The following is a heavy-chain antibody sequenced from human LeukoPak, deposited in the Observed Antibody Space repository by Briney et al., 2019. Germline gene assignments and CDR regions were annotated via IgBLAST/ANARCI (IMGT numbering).Heavy chain of an antibody. D-gene: IGHD3-22*01. CDR2: IIPILGIA. J-gene: IGHJ5*02. Sequence: ASVKVSCKASGCTFSSYAISWVRQAPVQGLEWMGRIIPILGIANYAQKFQGRVTITADKSTSTAYMELSSLRSEDTAVYYCARDLAEYYYDSSGYCPWGQGTLVTVS. V-gene: IGHV1-69*04. CDR1: GCTFSSYA. CDR3: ARDLAEYYYDSSGYCP.